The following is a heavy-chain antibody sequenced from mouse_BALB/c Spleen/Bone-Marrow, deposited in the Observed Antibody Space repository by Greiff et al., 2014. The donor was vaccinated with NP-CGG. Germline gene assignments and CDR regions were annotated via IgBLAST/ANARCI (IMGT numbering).Heavy chain of an antibody. Sequence: VQGVESGAELMKPGASVKISCKATGYTFSSYWIEWVKQGPGHGLEWIGEILPGSGSTNYNEKFKGKATFTADTSSNTAYMQLSSLTSEDSAVYYCARDWDPFAYWGQGTLVTVSA. CDR3: ARDWDPFAY. J-gene: IGHJ3*01. D-gene: IGHD4-1*01. CDR2: ILPGSGST. CDR1: GYTFSSYW. V-gene: IGHV1-9*01.